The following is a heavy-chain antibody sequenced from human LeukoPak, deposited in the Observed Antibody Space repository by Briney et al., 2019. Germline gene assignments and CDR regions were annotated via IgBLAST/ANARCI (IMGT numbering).Heavy chain of an antibody. J-gene: IGHJ4*02. D-gene: IGHD3-10*01. V-gene: IGHV3-49*03. CDR1: GFTFGDYA. CDR3: TTEGYGSGSYYPGPDY. Sequence: GGPLRLSCTASGFTFGDYAMSWFRQAPGKGLELVGFIRSKAYGGTTEYAASVKGRFTISRDDSKSIAYLQMNSLKTEDTAVYYCTTEGYGSGSYYPGPDYWGQGTLVTVSS. CDR2: IRSKAYGGTT.